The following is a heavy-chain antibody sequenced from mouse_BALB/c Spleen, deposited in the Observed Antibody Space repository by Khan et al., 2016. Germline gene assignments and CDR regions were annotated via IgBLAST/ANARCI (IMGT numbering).Heavy chain of an antibody. V-gene: IGHV4-1*02. D-gene: IGHD1-1*01. Sequence: EVKLLESGGGLVQPGGSLKLSCAASGFDFSRYWMSWVRQAPGKGLEWIGEINPDSRTINYKPSLKDKFIISRDNAKKTLYLQMSKVRSKGTALYYCGGPYYSGCVSDWGKGTTHTISP. CDR1: GFDFSRYW. CDR2: INPDSRTI. J-gene: IGHJ2*01. CDR3: GGPYYSGCVSD.